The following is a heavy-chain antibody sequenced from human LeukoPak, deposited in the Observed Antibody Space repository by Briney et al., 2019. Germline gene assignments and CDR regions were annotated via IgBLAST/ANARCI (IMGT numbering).Heavy chain of an antibody. CDR1: GFTFSSYG. J-gene: IGHJ4*02. CDR2: IRYDGSNK. D-gene: IGHD3-3*01. Sequence: GGSLRLSCAASGFTFSSYGMHWVRQAPGKGLEWVAFIRYDGSNKYYADSVKGRFTISRDNSKNTLYLQMNSLRAEDTAVYSCAKDHGTIFGVANPGYFDYWGQGTLVTVSS. CDR3: AKDHGTIFGVANPGYFDY. V-gene: IGHV3-30*02.